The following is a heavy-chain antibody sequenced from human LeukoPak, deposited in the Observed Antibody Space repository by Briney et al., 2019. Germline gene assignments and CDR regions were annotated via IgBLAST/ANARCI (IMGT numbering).Heavy chain of an antibody. CDR3: ARDLREAHYDSSGYYYEEGAF. V-gene: IGHV4-30-4*01. J-gene: IGHJ4*02. Sequence: SETLSLTCTVSGGSISSGDYYWSWIRQPPGKGLEWIGYIYYSGSTYYNPSLKSRVTISVDTSKNQFSLKLSSVTAADTAVYYCARDLREAHYDSSGYYYEEGAFWGQGTLVTVSS. CDR2: IYYSGST. CDR1: GGSISSGDYY. D-gene: IGHD3-22*01.